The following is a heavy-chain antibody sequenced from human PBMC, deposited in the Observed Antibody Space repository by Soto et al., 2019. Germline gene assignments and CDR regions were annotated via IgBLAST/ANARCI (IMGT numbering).Heavy chain of an antibody. CDR1: GFSLSTSGVG. CDR3: AHKGTDDWPLDY. Sequence: QITLKESGPTLVKPTQTLTLTCTFSGFSLSTSGVGVGWIRQSPGKALEWLAVIYWDDDKRYSPSLKSRLSITKDTSKNQVVLTMTNMDPVDTATYYCAHKGTDDWPLDYWGQGTLVTVS. D-gene: IGHD1-1*01. J-gene: IGHJ4*02. V-gene: IGHV2-5*02. CDR2: IYWDDDK.